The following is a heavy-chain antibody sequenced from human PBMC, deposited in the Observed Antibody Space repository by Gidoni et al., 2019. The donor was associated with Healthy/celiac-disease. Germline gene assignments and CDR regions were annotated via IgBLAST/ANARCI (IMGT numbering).Heavy chain of an antibody. D-gene: IGHD4-17*01. CDR1: GFTFSSYA. Sequence: EVQLVESGGGLVQPGGSLRLSCAAPGFTFSSYAMHWVRQAPGKGLEYVSAISSNGGSTYYANSVKGRFTISRDNSKNTLYLQMGSLRAEDMAVYYCARDVTVGSLDYWGQGTLVTVSS. CDR3: ARDVTVGSLDY. CDR2: ISSNGGST. V-gene: IGHV3-64*01. J-gene: IGHJ4*02.